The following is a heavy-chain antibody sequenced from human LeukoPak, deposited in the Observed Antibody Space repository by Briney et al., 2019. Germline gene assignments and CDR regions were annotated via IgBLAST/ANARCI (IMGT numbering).Heavy chain of an antibody. J-gene: IGHJ6*02. V-gene: IGHV3-21*01. D-gene: IGHD1-26*01. CDR3: ARESGSRYGMDV. CDR2: SSSSSSYI. Sequence: PGGSLRLSCAASGFTFSSYSMNWVRQAPGKGLEWVSSSSSSSSYIYYADSVKGRFTISRDNAKNSLYLQMNSLRAEDTAVYYCARESGSRYGMDVWGQGTTVTVSS. CDR1: GFTFSSYS.